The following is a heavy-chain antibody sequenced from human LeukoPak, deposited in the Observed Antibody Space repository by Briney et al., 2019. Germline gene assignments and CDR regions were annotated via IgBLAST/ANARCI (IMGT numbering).Heavy chain of an antibody. D-gene: IGHD6-19*01. CDR2: IYYSGST. CDR1: GGSISSGGYY. Sequence: SQTLSLTCTVSGGSISSGGYYWGWIRQPPGKGLEWIGSIYYSGSTYYNPSLKSLITISVDTSKNQFSLKLSSVTAADTAVYYCARLGVAAPIELFDYWGQGTLVTVSS. J-gene: IGHJ4*02. CDR3: ARLGVAAPIELFDY. V-gene: IGHV4-39*01.